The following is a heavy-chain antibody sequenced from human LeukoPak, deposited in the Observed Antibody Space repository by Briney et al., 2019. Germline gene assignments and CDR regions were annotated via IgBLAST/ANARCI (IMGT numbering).Heavy chain of an antibody. V-gene: IGHV3-74*01. J-gene: IGHJ5*02. CDR1: GFTFSSYW. Sequence: GGSLRLSCAASGFTFSSYWMHWVRQAPGKGLVWVSRINSDGSSTSYADSVKGRFTISRDNAKNTLYLQMNSLRAEDTAVYYCARDSVGASIPLNWFDPWAREPWSPSPQ. CDR2: INSDGSST. CDR3: ARDSVGASIPLNWFDP. D-gene: IGHD1-26*01.